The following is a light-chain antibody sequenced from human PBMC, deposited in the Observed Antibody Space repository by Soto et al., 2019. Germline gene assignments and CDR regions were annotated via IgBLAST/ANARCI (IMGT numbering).Light chain of an antibody. V-gene: IGKV2-28*01. CDR2: LGS. CDR3: MQALQTPPT. J-gene: IGKJ1*01. Sequence: DIVMTQSPLSLPVTPGAPASISCRSSQSLLHSNGYNYLDWYLQKPGQSPQLLIYLGSNRASGVPDRFSGSGSDTDFTLQISSVEAEDVGVYYCMQALQTPPTFGQGTKVEIK. CDR1: QSLLHSNGYNY.